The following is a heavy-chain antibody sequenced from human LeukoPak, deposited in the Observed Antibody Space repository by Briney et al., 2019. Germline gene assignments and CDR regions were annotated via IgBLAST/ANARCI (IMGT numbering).Heavy chain of an antibody. V-gene: IGHV3-23*01. J-gene: IGHJ4*02. CDR2: ISGSGGST. D-gene: IGHD5-18*01. CDR1: GFTFIDYY. CDR3: AKSRYSYGQPFDY. Sequence: QTGGPLRLSCAASGFTFIDYYMSWIRQAPGKGLEWVSAISGSGGSTYDADSVKGRFTISRDNSKNTLYLQMNSLRAEDTAVYYCAKSRYSYGQPFDYWGQGTLVTVSS.